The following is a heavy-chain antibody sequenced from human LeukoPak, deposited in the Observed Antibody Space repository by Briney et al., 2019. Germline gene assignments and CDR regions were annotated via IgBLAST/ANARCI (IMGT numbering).Heavy chain of an antibody. Sequence: PSETLSLTCAVYGGSFSGYYWSWIRHPPGKGLEWIGEINHSGSTNYNPSLKSRVTISVDTSQNEFSLKLRSETAADTAVYYCARQTGSYMDWGQGTLVTVSS. CDR3: ARQTGSYMD. CDR2: INHSGST. D-gene: IGHD1-26*01. V-gene: IGHV4-34*01. CDR1: GGSFSGYY. J-gene: IGHJ4*02.